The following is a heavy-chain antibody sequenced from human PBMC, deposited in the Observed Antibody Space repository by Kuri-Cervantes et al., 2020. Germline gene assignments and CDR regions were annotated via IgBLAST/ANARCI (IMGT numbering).Heavy chain of an antibody. J-gene: IGHJ4*02. CDR1: GYTFTSYA. CDR2: INAGNGNT. Sequence: ASVKVSCKASGYTFTSYAMHWVRQAPGQRLEWMGWINAGNGNTKYSQKFQGRVTITRDTSASTAYMELSSLRSEDTAVYYCARRGSGWYQNFDYWGQGTLVTVSS. V-gene: IGHV1-3*01. CDR3: ARRGSGWYQNFDY. D-gene: IGHD6-19*01.